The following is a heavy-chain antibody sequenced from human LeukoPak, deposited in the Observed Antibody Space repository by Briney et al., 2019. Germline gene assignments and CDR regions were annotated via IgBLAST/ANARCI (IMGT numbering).Heavy chain of an antibody. D-gene: IGHD6-13*01. CDR1: GFSFGSYS. CDR3: ARALWYSSSWSYFDY. V-gene: IGHV3-48*01. Sequence: GGSLRLSCAASGFSFGSYSMNWVRQAPGKGLEWVSYISSSASSIFYADSVKGRLTISRDNAQNSLYLQMNSLRADDTAVYYCARALWYSSSWSYFDYWGQGTLVTVSS. CDR2: ISSSASSI. J-gene: IGHJ4*02.